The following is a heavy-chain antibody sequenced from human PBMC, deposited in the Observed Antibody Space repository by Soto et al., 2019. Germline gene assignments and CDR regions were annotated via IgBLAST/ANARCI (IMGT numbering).Heavy chain of an antibody. J-gene: IGHJ4*02. V-gene: IGHV3-66*01. CDR1: GFTVSTNY. CDR3: ARESQESSGWYVV. Sequence: EVQLMESGGGLVQPGGSLRLSCAASGFTVSTNYMSWVRQAPGKGLQWVSVIYSGGNTYYADSVKGRFTISRDNSKNTLYLQMNSLRDEDTAVYYCARESQESSGWYVVWGQGTLVTVSS. D-gene: IGHD6-19*01. CDR2: IYSGGNT.